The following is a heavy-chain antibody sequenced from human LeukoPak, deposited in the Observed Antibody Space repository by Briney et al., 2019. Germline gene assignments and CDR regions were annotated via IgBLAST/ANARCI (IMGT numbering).Heavy chain of an antibody. Sequence: WASVKVSCKASGYTFTGYYMHWVRQAPGQGLEWMGWINPNSGGTNYAQKFQGRVTMTRDTSISTAYMELSRLRSDDTAVYYCARDRIKDIVLMAYHWGQGTLVTVSS. V-gene: IGHV1-2*02. CDR2: INPNSGGT. CDR3: ARDRIKDIVLMAYH. CDR1: GYTFTGYY. J-gene: IGHJ1*01. D-gene: IGHD2-8*01.